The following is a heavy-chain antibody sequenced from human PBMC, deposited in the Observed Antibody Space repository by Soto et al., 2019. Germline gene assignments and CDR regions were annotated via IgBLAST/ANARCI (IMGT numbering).Heavy chain of an antibody. CDR2: MNPNSGNT. J-gene: IGHJ4*02. Sequence: ASVKVSCKASGYTFTSYDINWVRQATGQGLEWMGWMNPNSGNTGYAQKFQGRVTMTRDTSTSTVYMELSSLRSEDTAVYYCARVGCSGGSCSKGLSFDYWGQGTLVTVSS. CDR3: ARVGCSGGSCSKGLSFDY. V-gene: IGHV1-8*01. CDR1: GYTFTSYD. D-gene: IGHD2-15*01.